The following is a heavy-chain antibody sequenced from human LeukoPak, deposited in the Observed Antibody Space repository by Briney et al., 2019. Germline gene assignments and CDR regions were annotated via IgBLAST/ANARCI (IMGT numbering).Heavy chain of an antibody. CDR1: GGTFSSYA. CDR2: IIPILGIT. V-gene: IGHV1-69*04. D-gene: IGHD4-23*01. Sequence: SVKVSCKASGGTFSSYAISWVRQAPGQGLVWMGRIIPILGITNYAQKFQGRVTITADKSTSTAYMELSSLRSEDTAVYYCARAPVVTPVPDYWGQGALVTVSS. J-gene: IGHJ4*02. CDR3: ARAPVVTPVPDY.